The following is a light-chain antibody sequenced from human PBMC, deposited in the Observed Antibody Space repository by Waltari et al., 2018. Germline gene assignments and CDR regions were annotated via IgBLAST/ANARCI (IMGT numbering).Light chain of an antibody. V-gene: IGLV2-8*01. CDR1: SSDGGGYDY. Sequence: QSALTQPPSASGSPGQSITISCTGTSSDGGGYDYVSWYQQHPGKAPKLMIYEVSKRPSGVPDRFSGSKSGNTASLTVSGLQAEDEADYYCSSYAGSNNAVFGGGTHLTVL. CDR3: SSYAGSNNAV. CDR2: EVS. J-gene: IGLJ7*01.